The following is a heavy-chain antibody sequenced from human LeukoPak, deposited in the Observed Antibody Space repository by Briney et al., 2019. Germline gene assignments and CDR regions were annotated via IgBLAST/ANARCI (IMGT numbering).Heavy chain of an antibody. CDR1: GDSFSSNSAA. V-gene: IGHV6-1*01. D-gene: IGHD4-17*01. J-gene: IGHJ3*01. CDR2: TYYRSKWYN. CDR3: ARGPGLRMGAFDL. Sequence: SQTLTLTCAISGDSFSSNSAAWNWIRQSPSRGLEWLGRTYYRSKWYNDSAVSVKSRITINPDTSKTQFSLQLNSVTPEDTAVYYCARGPGLRMGAFDLWGQGTVVSVSS.